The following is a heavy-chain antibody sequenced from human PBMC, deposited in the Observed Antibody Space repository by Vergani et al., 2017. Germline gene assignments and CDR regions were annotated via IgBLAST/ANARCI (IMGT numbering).Heavy chain of an antibody. CDR1: GFTFSSYA. CDR3: AKPTAGCSGGSCPSDY. Sequence: EVQLLESGGGLVQPGGSLRLSCAASGFTFSSYAMSWVRQAPGKGLEWVSAISGSGGSTYYAESVKGRFTISRDNSKKTLYLQMNSLRAEDTAVYYCAKPTAGCSGGSCPSDYWGQGTLVTVSS. CDR2: ISGSGGST. V-gene: IGHV3-23*01. D-gene: IGHD2-15*01. J-gene: IGHJ4*02.